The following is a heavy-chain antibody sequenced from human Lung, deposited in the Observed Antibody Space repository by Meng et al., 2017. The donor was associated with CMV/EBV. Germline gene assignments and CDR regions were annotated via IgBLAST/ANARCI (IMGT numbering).Heavy chain of an antibody. V-gene: IGHV1-2*02. Sequence: SGYTFTSYYIYWVRQAPGQGLEWMGLINPGSGGTYYAQNYQGRVTMTRDTSMRTVYRDLNRLISDDTAVYYCAKGGYSGSSYAWFDSWGQGTLVTVSS. J-gene: IGHJ5*01. CDR1: GYTFTSYY. CDR2: INPGSGGT. CDR3: AKGGYSGSSYAWFDS. D-gene: IGHD1-26*01.